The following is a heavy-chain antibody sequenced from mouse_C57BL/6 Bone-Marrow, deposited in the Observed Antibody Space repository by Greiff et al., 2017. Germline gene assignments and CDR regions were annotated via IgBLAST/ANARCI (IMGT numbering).Heavy chain of an antibody. CDR1: GFTFSSYG. CDR2: ISSGGSYT. Sequence: EVQLVESGGDLVKPGGSLKLSCAASGFTFSSYGMSWVRQTPDKRLEWVATISSGGSYTYYPDSVKGRFTISRDNAKNTLYLQMSSLKSEDTAMYYCARRGYGNYPWFAYWGQGTLVTVSA. CDR3: ARRGYGNYPWFAY. D-gene: IGHD2-10*02. V-gene: IGHV5-6*01. J-gene: IGHJ3*01.